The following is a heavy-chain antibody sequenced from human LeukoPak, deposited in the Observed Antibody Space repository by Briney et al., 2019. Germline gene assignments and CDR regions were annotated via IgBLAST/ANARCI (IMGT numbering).Heavy chain of an antibody. J-gene: IGHJ4*02. CDR2: ISSSSSYI. V-gene: IGHV3-21*01. CDR1: GFTFSSYS. CDR3: AGDGSRSLDY. D-gene: IGHD3-10*01. Sequence: PGGSLRLSCAASGFTFSSYSMNWVRQAPGKGLEWVSSISSSSSYIYYADSVKGRVTISRDNANNPLYLQMNSLRAEDTAVYYCAGDGSRSLDYWGQGTLVTVSS.